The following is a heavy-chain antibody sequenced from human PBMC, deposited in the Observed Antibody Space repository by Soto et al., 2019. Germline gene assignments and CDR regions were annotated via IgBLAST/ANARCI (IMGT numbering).Heavy chain of an antibody. J-gene: IGHJ6*02. CDR3: ARVTSSIEYSNGMDV. Sequence: VHLVESGGGLVKPGGSLRLSCAASGLTFSHYSMNWVRQAPGKGLEWVSSISGGGTYRYYAESVKGRFTISRDNAKNALDLQMNSLRAEDTAVYYCARVTSSIEYSNGMDVWGQGTTVTVSS. CDR2: ISGGGTYR. V-gene: IGHV3-21*01. CDR1: GLTFSHYS. D-gene: IGHD6-13*01.